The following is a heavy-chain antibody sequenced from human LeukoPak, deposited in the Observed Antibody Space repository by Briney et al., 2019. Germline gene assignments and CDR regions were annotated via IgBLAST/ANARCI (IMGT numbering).Heavy chain of an antibody. D-gene: IGHD3-16*01. CDR3: ARDYRLYDYVWGSYVLDPASGIDY. CDR1: GGSISSSSYY. V-gene: IGHV4-39*07. CDR2: IYYSGST. Sequence: SETLSLTCTVSGGSISSSSYYWGWIRQPPGKGLEWIGSIYYSGSTYYNPSLKSRVTISVDTSKNQFSLKLSSVTAADTAVYYCARDYRLYDYVWGSYVLDPASGIDYWGQGTLVTVSS. J-gene: IGHJ4*02.